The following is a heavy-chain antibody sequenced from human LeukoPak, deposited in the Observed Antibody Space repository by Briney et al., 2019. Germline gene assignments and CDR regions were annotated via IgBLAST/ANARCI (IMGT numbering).Heavy chain of an antibody. V-gene: IGHV3-48*03. J-gene: IGHJ4*02. D-gene: IGHD6-19*01. CDR1: GFTFSSYE. CDR3: AKDARRTSGWYFFDY. CDR2: ISGTGSTR. Sequence: GGSLRLSCSASGFTFSSYEMNWVRQAPGKGLEWVSYISGTGSTRYYADSAKGRFTISRDNSKNTLFLQMNSLRAEDTAVYYCAKDARRTSGWYFFDYWGQGTLVTVSS.